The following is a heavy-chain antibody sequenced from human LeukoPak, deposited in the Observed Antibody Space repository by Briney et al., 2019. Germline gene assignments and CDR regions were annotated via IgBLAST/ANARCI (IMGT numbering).Heavy chain of an antibody. V-gene: IGHV4-4*02. Sequence: PSGTLSLTCAVSGGSISSSNWWSWVRQPPGKGLEWIGEIYHSGSTNYNPSLKSRVTISVDTSKNQFSLKLSSVTAADTAVYYCARDDYGDYFDYWGQGTLVTVSS. CDR2: IYHSGST. CDR1: GGSISSSNW. CDR3: ARDDYGDYFDY. D-gene: IGHD4-17*01. J-gene: IGHJ4*02.